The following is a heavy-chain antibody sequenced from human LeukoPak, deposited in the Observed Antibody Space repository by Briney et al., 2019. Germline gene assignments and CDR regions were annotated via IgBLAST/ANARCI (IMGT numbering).Heavy chain of an antibody. J-gene: IGHJ4*02. CDR3: ARRGYSYGSYYFDY. Sequence: PGGSLRLSCAASGFTFSTYSMNWVRQAPGKGLEWVSYISSSSSTIYYADSVKGRFTISRDNAKNSLYLQMNSLRAEDTAVYYCARRGYSYGSYYFDYWGQGTLVTVSS. CDR2: ISSSSSTI. CDR1: GFTFSTYS. V-gene: IGHV3-48*04. D-gene: IGHD5-18*01.